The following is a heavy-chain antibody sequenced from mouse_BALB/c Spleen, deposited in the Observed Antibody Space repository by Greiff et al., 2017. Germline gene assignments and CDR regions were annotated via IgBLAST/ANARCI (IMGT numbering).Heavy chain of an antibody. Sequence: EVKLVESGGGLVQPGGSLKLSCAASGFTFSSYGMSWVRQTPDKRLELVATINSNGGSTYYPDSVKGRFTISRDNAKNTLYLQMSSLKSEDTAMYYCARIDRSAWFAYWGQGTLVTVSA. J-gene: IGHJ3*01. V-gene: IGHV5-6-3*01. CDR3: ARIDRSAWFAY. D-gene: IGHD2-14*01. CDR2: INSNGGST. CDR1: GFTFSSYG.